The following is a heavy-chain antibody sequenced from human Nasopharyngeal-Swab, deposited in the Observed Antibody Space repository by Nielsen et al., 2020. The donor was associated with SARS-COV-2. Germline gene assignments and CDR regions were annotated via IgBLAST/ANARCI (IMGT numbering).Heavy chain of an antibody. CDR3: ARGGLLWFGGLLSGGPSDAFDI. CDR2: INPSGGST. CDR1: GYTFTSYY. Sequence: ASVKVSCKASGYTFTSYYMHWVRQAPGQGLEWMGIINPSGGSTSYAQRFQGRVTMTRDTSTSTVYMELSSLRSEDTAVYYCARGGLLWFGGLLSGGPSDAFDIWGQGTMVTVSS. J-gene: IGHJ3*02. D-gene: IGHD3-10*01. V-gene: IGHV1-46*01.